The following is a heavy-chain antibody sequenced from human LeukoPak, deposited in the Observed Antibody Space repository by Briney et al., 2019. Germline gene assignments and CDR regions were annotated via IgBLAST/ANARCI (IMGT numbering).Heavy chain of an antibody. CDR2: ISSNGGST. J-gene: IGHJ4*02. D-gene: IGHD3-10*01. V-gene: IGHV3-64*01. CDR3: ARGRSGSYGFFDY. Sequence: GGSLRLSCAASGFTFSSYAMHWVRQAPGKGLEYVSAISSNGGSTYYANSVKGRFTISRDNSKNTLYLQMGSLRAEDTAVYYCARGRSGSYGFFDYWSLGNLVTVSS. CDR1: GFTFSSYA.